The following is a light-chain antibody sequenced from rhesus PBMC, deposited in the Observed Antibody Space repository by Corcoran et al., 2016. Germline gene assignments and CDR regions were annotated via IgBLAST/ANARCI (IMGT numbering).Light chain of an antibody. V-gene: IGKV2-104*02. CDR2: EVS. CDR1: QSLLDSEDGNTY. J-gene: IGKJ3*01. Sequence: DIVMTQTPLSLPVTPGEPASISCRSSQSLLDSEDGNTYLDWYLQKPGQTPQLLIYEVSNRASGVPDRFSGSGSDTDFTLKISRVEAEDVGVYYCMQALEFPFTFGPGTKLDIK. CDR3: MQALEFPFT.